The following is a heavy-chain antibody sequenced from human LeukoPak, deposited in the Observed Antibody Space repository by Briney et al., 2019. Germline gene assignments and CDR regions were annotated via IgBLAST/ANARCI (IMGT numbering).Heavy chain of an antibody. CDR3: ARDAGGAWPFDY. D-gene: IGHD4-17*01. Sequence: GGSLRLSCAASGFTFSNYWMAWVRQAPGRGLEWVASIKPDGSVIYYGDSVKGRFTLSRDNTKNSLYLQMNSLRAEDTAVYYCARDAGGAWPFDYWGQGTRVIVSS. V-gene: IGHV3-7*01. CDR2: IKPDGSVI. CDR1: GFTFSNYW. J-gene: IGHJ4*02.